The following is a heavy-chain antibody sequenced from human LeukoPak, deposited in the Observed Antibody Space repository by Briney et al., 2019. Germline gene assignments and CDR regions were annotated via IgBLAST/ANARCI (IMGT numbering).Heavy chain of an antibody. CDR2: MNPNSGNT. CDR1: GYTFTSYE. Sequence: ASVKVSCKASGYTFTSYEINWVRQATGQGLEWMGWMNPNSGNTGYAQKFQGRVTMTRNTSISTAYMELSSLRSEDTAVYYCARPYPRLDDAFDIWGQGTMVTVSS. J-gene: IGHJ3*02. CDR3: ARPYPRLDDAFDI. V-gene: IGHV1-8*01. D-gene: IGHD3-16*01.